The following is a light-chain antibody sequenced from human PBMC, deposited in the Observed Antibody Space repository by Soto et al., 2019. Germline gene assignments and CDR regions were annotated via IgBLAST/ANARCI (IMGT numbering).Light chain of an antibody. Sequence: QSALTQPASVSGSPGQSITISCTGTSSDVGGYNYVSWYQQYPGKAPKLMIYDVSNRPPGVSNRFSGSKSGNTASLTISGLQAEDEADYYCSSYTISNTLVFGSGTKVTVL. CDR1: SSDVGGYNY. CDR3: SSYTISNTLV. J-gene: IGLJ1*01. V-gene: IGLV2-14*01. CDR2: DVS.